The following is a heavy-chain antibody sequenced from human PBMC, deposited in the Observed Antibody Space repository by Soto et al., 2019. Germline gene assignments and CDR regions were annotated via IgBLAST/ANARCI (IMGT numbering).Heavy chain of an antibody. J-gene: IGHJ6*02. CDR3: ARTHHYDSGGKTYFYYGMDV. CDR2: IIPMLDSA. CDR1: GGTFDNYA. Sequence: QVQLVQSGAEVKEPGSSVKVSCKASGGTFDNYAITWVRQAPGQGLEWMGGIIPMLDSANYAEKFQDRVTITADESTSTADMEVRSLRSEYTAVYYCARTHHYDSGGKTYFYYGMDVWGQGTTVTVSS. D-gene: IGHD3-22*01. V-gene: IGHV1-69*12.